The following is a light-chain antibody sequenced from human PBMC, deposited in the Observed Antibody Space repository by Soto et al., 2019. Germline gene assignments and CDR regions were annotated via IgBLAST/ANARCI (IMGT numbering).Light chain of an antibody. CDR1: QSVLYSSNNKNY. Sequence: DIVMTQSPDSLAVSLGDRAPINCKSSQSVLYSSNNKNYLAWYQQKPGQPPKLLIYWASTRESGVPDRFSGSGSGTDFTLTISSLQAEDVAVYYCQQYYSTPLTFGGGTKVDIK. V-gene: IGKV4-1*01. CDR3: QQYYSTPLT. J-gene: IGKJ4*01. CDR2: WAS.